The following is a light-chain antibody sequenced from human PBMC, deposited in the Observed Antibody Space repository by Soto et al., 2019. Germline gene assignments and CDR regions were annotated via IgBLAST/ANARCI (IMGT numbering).Light chain of an antibody. J-gene: IGKJ1*01. CDR1: HYISNY. V-gene: IGKV1-16*02. CDR3: QQYNSYPWT. Sequence: DIQMTQSPSSLSASVGDRVTITCRASHYISNYLAWFQQKPGKAPTSLMYAVSYLQSGVPSKFRGSGPGTEFNLTISSLQTEDFATYYCQQYNSYPWTFGQGTKVDLK. CDR2: AVS.